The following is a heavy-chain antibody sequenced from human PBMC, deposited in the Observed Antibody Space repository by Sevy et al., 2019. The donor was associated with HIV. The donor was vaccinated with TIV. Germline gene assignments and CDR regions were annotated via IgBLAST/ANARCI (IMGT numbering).Heavy chain of an antibody. J-gene: IGHJ4*02. V-gene: IGHV4-30-2*01. CDR1: GGSISSGGYS. D-gene: IGHD3-10*01. Sequence: SETLSLTCAVSGGSISSGGYSWSWIRQPPGKGLEWIGYIYHSGSTYYNPSLKSRVTISVDRSKNQFSLKLSSVTAADTAVYYCASSLITMVRGVSNYFDYWGQGTLVTVSS. CDR2: IYHSGST. CDR3: ASSLITMVRGVSNYFDY.